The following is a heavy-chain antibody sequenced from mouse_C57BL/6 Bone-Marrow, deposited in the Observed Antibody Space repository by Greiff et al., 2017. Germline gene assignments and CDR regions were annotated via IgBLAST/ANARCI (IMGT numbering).Heavy chain of an antibody. V-gene: IGHV2-2*01. CDR1: GFSLTSYG. D-gene: IGHD1-1*01. CDR2: IWSGGST. CDR3: ARNYGSSYWYFDV. Sequence: VQLQQSGPGLVQPSQSLSISCTASGFSLTSYGVHWVRQSPGQGLEWLGVIWSGGSTDYNAAFISRLSISTDNSESQVFFKMNRLLADDNAMYYWARNYGSSYWYFDVWGRGTTVTVSS. J-gene: IGHJ1*03.